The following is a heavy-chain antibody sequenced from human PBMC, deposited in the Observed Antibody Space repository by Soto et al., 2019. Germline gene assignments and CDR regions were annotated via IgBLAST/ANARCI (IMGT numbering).Heavy chain of an antibody. CDR3: ARWDNGYDF. D-gene: IGHD5-12*01. V-gene: IGHV3-7*01. CDR2: IKQDGSER. CDR1: GFTISSYW. Sequence: EVQLVESGGTLVQPGESLRLSCAASGFTISSYWMSWVRQAPGKGLEWVANIKQDGSERYYMGSVNGRFTISRDNGKNSLYLQMSSLTVEDTAVYYCARWDNGYDFGGQGTLVTISS. J-gene: IGHJ4*02.